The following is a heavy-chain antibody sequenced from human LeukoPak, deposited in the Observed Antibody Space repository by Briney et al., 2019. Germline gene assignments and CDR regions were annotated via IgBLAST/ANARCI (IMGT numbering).Heavy chain of an antibody. CDR1: GYTFTSYD. CDR2: MNPNSGNT. V-gene: IGHV1-8*01. D-gene: IGHD6-19*01. CDR3: ARGQGARGAVAHDY. Sequence: ASVKVSCKAPGYTFTSYDINWVRQATGQRLEWMGWMNPNSGNTGYAQKFQGRVTMTRNTSISTAYMELSSLRSEDTAVYYCARGQGARGAVAHDYWGQGTLVTVSS. J-gene: IGHJ4*02.